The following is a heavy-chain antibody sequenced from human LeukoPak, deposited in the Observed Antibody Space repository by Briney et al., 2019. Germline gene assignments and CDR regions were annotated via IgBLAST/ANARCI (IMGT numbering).Heavy chain of an antibody. D-gene: IGHD3-22*01. CDR3: ARDRPHYYDSSGYDH. CDR1: GFTFSSYG. CDR2: IWYDGSNK. V-gene: IGHV3-33*01. Sequence: GGSLRLSCAASGFTFSSYGMHWARQAPGKGLEWVAVIWYDGSNKYYADSVKGRFTISRDNSKNTLYLQMNSLRAEDTAVYYCARDRPHYYDSSGYDHWGQGTLVTVSS. J-gene: IGHJ4*02.